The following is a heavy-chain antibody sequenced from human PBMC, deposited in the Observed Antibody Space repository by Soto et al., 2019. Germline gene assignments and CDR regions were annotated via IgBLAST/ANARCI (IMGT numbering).Heavy chain of an antibody. Sequence: ASVKVSCKPSGYTLNTYYLHWVRQAPGQGLEWMGIINPSGGSTTYAQKFQGRVTMTRDTSTTTVYMELSSLKSEDTAVYYCGRYDYNGYYFDYWSHGTLVTVSS. CDR3: GRYDYNGYYFDY. J-gene: IGHJ4*01. V-gene: IGHV1-46*02. CDR2: INPSGGST. D-gene: IGHD4-4*01. CDR1: GYTLNTYY.